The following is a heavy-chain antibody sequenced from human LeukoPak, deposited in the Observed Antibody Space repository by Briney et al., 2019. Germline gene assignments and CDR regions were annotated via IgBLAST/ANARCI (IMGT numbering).Heavy chain of an antibody. CDR3: ARESGGDLGEAFDI. D-gene: IGHD1-26*01. J-gene: IGHJ3*02. CDR2: ISSSGNTI. CDR1: GFTFSAYY. V-gene: IGHV3-11*04. Sequence: GGSLRLSCAASGFTFSAYYITWIRQAPGKGLGWVSYISSSGNTIYYADSVKGRFTISRDNAKNSLYLQLNSLRAEDTAVYYCARESGGDLGEAFDIWGQGTMVTVSS.